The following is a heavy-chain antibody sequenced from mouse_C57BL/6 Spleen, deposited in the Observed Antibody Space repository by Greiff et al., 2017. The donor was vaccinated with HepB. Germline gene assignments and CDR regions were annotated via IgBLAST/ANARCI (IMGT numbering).Heavy chain of an antibody. Sequence: QVQLQQSGAELVRPGASVTLSCKASGYTFTDYEMHWVKQTPVHGLEWIGAIDPETGGTAYNQKFKGKAILTADKSSSTAYMELRSLTSEDSAVYYCTQRIYYGGYFDYWGQGTTLTVSS. J-gene: IGHJ2*01. D-gene: IGHD1-1*01. V-gene: IGHV1-15*01. CDR3: TQRIYYGGYFDY. CDR2: IDPETGGT. CDR1: GYTFTDYE.